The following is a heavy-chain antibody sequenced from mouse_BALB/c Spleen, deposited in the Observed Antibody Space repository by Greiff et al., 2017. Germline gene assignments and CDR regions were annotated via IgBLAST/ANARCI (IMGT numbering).Heavy chain of an antibody. V-gene: IGHV5-12-1*01. CDR1: GFAFSSYD. Sequence: EVKLVESGGGLVKPGGSLKLSCAASGFAFSSYDMSWVRQTPEKRLEWVAYISSGGGSTYYPDTVKGRFTISRDNAKNTLYLQMSSLKSEDTAMYYCAREGRDGRYFDYWGQGTTLTVSS. CDR3: AREGRDGRYFDY. D-gene: IGHD1-2*01. J-gene: IGHJ2*01. CDR2: ISSGGGST.